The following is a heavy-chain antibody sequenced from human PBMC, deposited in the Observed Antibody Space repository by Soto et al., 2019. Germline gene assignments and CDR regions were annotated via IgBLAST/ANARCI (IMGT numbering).Heavy chain of an antibody. CDR3: ARFDKLRFPRYYYMDV. J-gene: IGHJ6*03. CDR1: GGSLSSGVDY. CDR2: IYYSGST. Sequence: SVTLSVTCTVAGGSLSSGVDYWSWNRQPPGKGLEWIGYIYYSGSTNYNPSLKSRVTISVDTSKNQFSLKLSSVTAADTAVYYCARFDKLRFPRYYYMDVWGKGTTVTVSS. V-gene: IGHV4-61*08. D-gene: IGHD3-3*01.